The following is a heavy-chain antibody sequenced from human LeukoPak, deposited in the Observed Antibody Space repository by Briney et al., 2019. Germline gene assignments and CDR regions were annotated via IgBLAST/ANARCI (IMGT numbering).Heavy chain of an antibody. CDR1: GFSLSTSGVG. J-gene: IGHJ4*02. CDR3: AHYYTSGSFDY. D-gene: IGHD3-10*01. Sequence: ESGPTLVNPTQTLTLTCTFSGFSLSTSGVGVGWIRQPPGKALEWLALIYWDEDKRYSPSLRSRLTITKGTSKNQVVLTMTNMDPVDTATYYCAHYYTSGSFDYWGQGTLVTVSS. CDR2: IYWDEDK. V-gene: IGHV2-5*02.